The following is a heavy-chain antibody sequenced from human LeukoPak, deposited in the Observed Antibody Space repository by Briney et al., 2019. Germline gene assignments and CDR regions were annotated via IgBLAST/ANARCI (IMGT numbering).Heavy chain of an antibody. CDR2: INPNSGGT. D-gene: IGHD2/OR15-2a*01. J-gene: IGHJ3*01. CDR3: ARCGTRDYCGDAFGV. Sequence: ASVKVSCKASGYTFTGYYMHWVRQAPGQGLEWMGWINPNSGGTNYAQKFQGRVTMTRDTSISTAYMELSRLRSDDTAVYYCARCGTRDYCGDAFGVWGQGTMIAVSS. V-gene: IGHV1-2*02. CDR1: GYTFTGYY.